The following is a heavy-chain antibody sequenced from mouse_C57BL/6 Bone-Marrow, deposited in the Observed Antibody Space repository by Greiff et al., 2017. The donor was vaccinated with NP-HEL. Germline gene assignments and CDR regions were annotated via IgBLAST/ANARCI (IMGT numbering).Heavy chain of an antibody. CDR3: AISTVVAMDY. V-gene: IGHV5-17*01. CDR2: ISSGSSTI. D-gene: IGHD1-1*01. Sequence: EVMLVESGGGLVKPGGSLKLSCAASGFTFSDYGMHWVRQAPEKGLEWVAYISSGSSTIYYADTVKGRFTISRDNAKNTLFLQMTSLRYEDTAMYYCAISTVVAMDYWGQGTSVTVSS. J-gene: IGHJ4*01. CDR1: GFTFSDYG.